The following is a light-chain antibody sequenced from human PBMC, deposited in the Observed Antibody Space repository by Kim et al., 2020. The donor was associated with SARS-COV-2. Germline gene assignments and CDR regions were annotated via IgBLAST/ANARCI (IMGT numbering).Light chain of an antibody. Sequence: TLPCAGNSGDVGGYNYVSWYQQHPGKAPKLMIYDVSNRPSGVSNRFSGSKSGNTASLTISGLQAEDEADYYCSSYTSSSTLGYVFGTGTKVTVL. CDR3: SSYTSSSTLGYV. CDR1: SGDVGGYNY. CDR2: DVS. J-gene: IGLJ1*01. V-gene: IGLV2-14*03.